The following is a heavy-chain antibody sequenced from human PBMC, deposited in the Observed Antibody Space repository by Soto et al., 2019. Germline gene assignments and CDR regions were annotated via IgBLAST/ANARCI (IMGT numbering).Heavy chain of an antibody. V-gene: IGHV3-64D*08. D-gene: IGHD6-13*01. CDR2: ISSNGGST. CDR1: GFTFSSYA. Sequence: GGSLRLSCSASGFTFSSYAMHWVRQAPGKGLEYASAISSNGGSTYYADSVKGRFTISRDNSKNTLYLQMSSLRAEDTAVYYCVKSIAAAGFGMNWFDPWGQGTLVTVSS. CDR3: VKSIAAAGFGMNWFDP. J-gene: IGHJ5*02.